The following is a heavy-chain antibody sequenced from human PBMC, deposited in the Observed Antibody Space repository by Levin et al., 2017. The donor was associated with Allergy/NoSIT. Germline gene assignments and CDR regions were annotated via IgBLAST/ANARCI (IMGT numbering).Heavy chain of an antibody. CDR1: GFTFSSYA. J-gene: IGHJ4*02. Sequence: GGSLRLSCAASGFTFSSYAMSWVRQAPGKGLEWVSAISGSGGSTYYADSVKGRFTISRDNSKNTLYLQMNSLRAEDTAVYYCAKVGTGSGLYSRFDYWGQGTLVTVSS. CDR2: ISGSGGST. D-gene: IGHD1-1*01. CDR3: AKVGTGSGLYSRFDY. V-gene: IGHV3-23*01.